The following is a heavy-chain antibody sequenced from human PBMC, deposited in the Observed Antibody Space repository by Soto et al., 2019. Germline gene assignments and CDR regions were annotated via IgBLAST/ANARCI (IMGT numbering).Heavy chain of an antibody. CDR3: AKAQGFCSSTSCREAYYYYGMDV. CDR2: ISYEGNNK. Sequence: QVQLVESGGGVVQPGRSLRLSCAASGFTFSSYGMHWVRQAPGKGLEWVAVISYEGNNKYYADSVKGRFTISRDNSKNTLFLQMNSLRAEDTAVYYCAKAQGFCSSTSCREAYYYYGMDVWGQGTTVTVSS. J-gene: IGHJ6*02. V-gene: IGHV3-30*18. CDR1: GFTFSSYG. D-gene: IGHD2-2*01.